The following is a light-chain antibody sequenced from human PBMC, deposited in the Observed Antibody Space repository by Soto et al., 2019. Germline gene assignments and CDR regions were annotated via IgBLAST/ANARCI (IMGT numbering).Light chain of an antibody. CDR2: AAS. Sequence: DIQMTQSPSSLSASVGDRVTITCRASESIARHLNWYQQKPGKAPKLLIYAASSLQNGVPSRFRGGGSGTDFTLTISNLQPEDFATYYSQQSYSTLSITFGQGTQLEIK. CDR3: QQSYSTLSIT. J-gene: IGKJ5*01. CDR1: ESIARH. V-gene: IGKV1-39*01.